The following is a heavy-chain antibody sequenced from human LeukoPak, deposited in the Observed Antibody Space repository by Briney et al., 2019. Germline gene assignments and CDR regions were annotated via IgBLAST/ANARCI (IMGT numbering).Heavy chain of an antibody. J-gene: IGHJ5*02. CDR2: IDSDGKST. CDR1: GFTFSNYW. V-gene: IGHV3-74*01. Sequence: PGGPLRLSCAASGFTFSNYWMHWVRQAPGKGLVWVSRIDSDGKSTNYADSVKGRFTISRDNAKNTLYLQMNSLRVEDTAVYYCVRDKEVVTGIGWFDPWGQGTLVTVSS. CDR3: VRDKEVVTGIGWFDP. D-gene: IGHD2-21*02.